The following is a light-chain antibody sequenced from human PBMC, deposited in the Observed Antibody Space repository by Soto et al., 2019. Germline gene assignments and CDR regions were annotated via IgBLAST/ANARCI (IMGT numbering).Light chain of an antibody. V-gene: IGLV2-14*01. CDR1: SSDVGGYNS. Sequence: SVLTQPASVSGSPGQSIAISCTGTSSDVGGYNSVSWYQQHPGKAPKLLIYDVSNRPSGVSNRFSGSKSGNTASLTISGLQAEDEADYYCSSYATGGSYVFGTGTKVTV. J-gene: IGLJ1*01. CDR3: SSYATGGSYV. CDR2: DVS.